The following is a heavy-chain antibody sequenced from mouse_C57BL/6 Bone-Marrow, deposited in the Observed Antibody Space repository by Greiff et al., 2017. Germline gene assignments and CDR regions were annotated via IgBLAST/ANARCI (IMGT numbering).Heavy chain of an antibody. V-gene: IGHV1-64*01. J-gene: IGHJ1*03. CDR1: GYTFTSYW. CDR2: IHPNSGST. Sequence: VQLQQPGAELVKPGASVKLSCKASGYTFTSYWMHWVKQRPGHGLEWIGMIHPNSGSTNYNEKFKSKATLTVDNYSSTAYMQLSRLTSVDSEVYYCAICGDGRSHWYCDVWGKGTTGTVAS. D-gene: IGHD1-1*01. CDR3: AICGDGRSHWYCDV.